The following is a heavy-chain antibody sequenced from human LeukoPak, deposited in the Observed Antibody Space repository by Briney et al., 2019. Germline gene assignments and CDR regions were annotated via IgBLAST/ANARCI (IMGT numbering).Heavy chain of an antibody. CDR2: ISGSGGST. D-gene: IGHD2-2*01. CDR1: GFTFSSYA. CDR3: ARDSIGMDV. Sequence: GGSLRLSCAASGFTFSSYAMSWVRQAPGKGLQWVSTISGSGGSTYYADSVKGRFTISRDNSKNTLCLQMNSLRAEDTAVYYCARDSIGMDVWGQGTTVTVSS. J-gene: IGHJ6*02. V-gene: IGHV3-23*01.